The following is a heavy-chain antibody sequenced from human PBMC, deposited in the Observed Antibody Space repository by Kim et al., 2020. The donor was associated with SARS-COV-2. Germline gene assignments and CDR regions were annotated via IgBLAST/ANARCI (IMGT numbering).Heavy chain of an antibody. D-gene: IGHD3-10*01. J-gene: IGHJ6*02. CDR3: ARDFSNYGSGSYRGVYYYYYGMDV. V-gene: IGHV3-30*04. CDR1: GFTFSSYA. CDR2: ISYDGSNK. Sequence: GGSLRLSCAASGFTFSSYAMHWVRQAPGKGLEWVAVISYDGSNKYYADSVKGRFTISRDNSKNTLYLQMNSLRAEDTAVYYCARDFSNYGSGSYRGVYYYYYGMDVWGQGTTVTVSS.